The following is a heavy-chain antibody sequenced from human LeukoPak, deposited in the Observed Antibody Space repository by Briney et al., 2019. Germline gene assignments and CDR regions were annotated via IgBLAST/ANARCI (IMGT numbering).Heavy chain of an antibody. J-gene: IGHJ6*03. CDR3: AKCILTGYYKGYMDV. CDR2: ISYDGNNK. CDR1: GFTFSSYA. D-gene: IGHD3-9*01. Sequence: PGGSLRLSCAASGFTFSSYAMHWVRQAPGKGLEWVAIISYDGNNKYYADSVKGRFTISRDNSKSTLFLQMNSLSAEDTAVYYCAKCILTGYYKGYMDVWGKGTTVTISS. V-gene: IGHV3-30*04.